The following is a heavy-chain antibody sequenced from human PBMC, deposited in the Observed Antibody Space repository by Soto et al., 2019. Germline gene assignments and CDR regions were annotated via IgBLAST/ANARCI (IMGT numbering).Heavy chain of an antibody. D-gene: IGHD3-22*01. CDR1: GFSLSTRGVG. Sequence: QITLKESGPTLVKPTQTLTLTCTFSGFSLSTRGVGVGWIRQPPGKALEWLALIYWNDDKHFRPSLKSRLTITKDTSKNQVVLTMTNMDPVDTATYYCAHSHSSYDSSGFYAYDIWGPGTMVTVSS. CDR3: AHSHSSYDSSGFYAYDI. V-gene: IGHV2-5*01. J-gene: IGHJ3*02. CDR2: IYWNDDK.